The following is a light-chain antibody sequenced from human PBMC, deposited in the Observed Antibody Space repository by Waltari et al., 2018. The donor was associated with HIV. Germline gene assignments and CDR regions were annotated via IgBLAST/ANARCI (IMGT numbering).Light chain of an antibody. CDR3: QQYFTFPRT. V-gene: IGKV4-1*01. J-gene: IGKJ2*02. CDR1: QSISHNSNNRNY. CDR2: WVS. Sequence: DIVMTQSPDSLAVSLGARATINCKSSQSISHNSNNRNYLNWYQQKVGQPPKLLIYWVSTRESGVSDRFSGSGSETDFTLTISSLQAEDVAVYYCQQYFTFPRTFGQGTRLEIK.